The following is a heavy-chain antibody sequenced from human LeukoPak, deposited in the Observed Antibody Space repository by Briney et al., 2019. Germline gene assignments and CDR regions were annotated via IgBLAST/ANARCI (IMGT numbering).Heavy chain of an antibody. CDR1: GYTFTGYY. J-gene: IGHJ4*02. D-gene: IGHD3-9*01. CDR3: ARGSDILTGYLYLDY. CDR2: INPNSGGT. V-gene: IGHV1-2*02. Sequence: PQASVKVSCKASGYTFTGYYMHWVRQAPGQGLEWMGWINPNSGGTNYAQKFQGRVTMTRDTSISTAYMELSRLRSDDTAVYYCARGSDILTGYLYLDYWGQGTLVTVSS.